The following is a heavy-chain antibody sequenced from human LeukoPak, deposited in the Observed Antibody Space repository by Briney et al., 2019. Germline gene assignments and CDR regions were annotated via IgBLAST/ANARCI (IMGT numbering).Heavy chain of an antibody. CDR2: ISYDGSNK. CDR3: AKGYYGSGSYGWFDP. CDR1: GFTFSSYA. J-gene: IGHJ5*02. V-gene: IGHV3-30*04. Sequence: TGGSLRLSCAASGFTFSSYAMHWVRQAPGKGLEWVAVISYDGSNKYYADSVKGRFTISRDNSKNTLYLQMNSLRAEDTAVYYCAKGYYGSGSYGWFDPWGQGTLVTVSS. D-gene: IGHD3-10*01.